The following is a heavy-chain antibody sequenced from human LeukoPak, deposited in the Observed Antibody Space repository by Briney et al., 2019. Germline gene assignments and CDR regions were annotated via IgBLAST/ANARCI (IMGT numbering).Heavy chain of an antibody. V-gene: IGHV3-23*01. Sequence: PGGSLRLSCAASGFTFSSYWMHWVRQAPGKGLEWVSAISGSGGSTYYADSVKGRFTISRDNSKNTLYLQMNSLRAEDTAVYYCASLATGYFDWSDAFDIWGQGTMVTVSS. CDR2: ISGSGGST. CDR3: ASLATGYFDWSDAFDI. J-gene: IGHJ3*02. D-gene: IGHD3-9*01. CDR1: GFTFSSYW.